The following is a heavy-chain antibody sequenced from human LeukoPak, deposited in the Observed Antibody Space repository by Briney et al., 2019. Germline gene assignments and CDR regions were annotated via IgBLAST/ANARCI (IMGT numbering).Heavy chain of an antibody. CDR2: VNPNGGGP. Sequence: ASVKVSCKASGYTFSVYFIRWVRQAPGQGLEWMGWVNPNGGGPIYAQKFQGRVTMTRDTSINTAYMELSGLRFDDTAVYYCARVFGSGSFYSHWGQGTLVTVSS. V-gene: IGHV1-2*02. CDR1: GYTFSVYF. D-gene: IGHD3-10*01. J-gene: IGHJ4*02. CDR3: ARVFGSGSFYSH.